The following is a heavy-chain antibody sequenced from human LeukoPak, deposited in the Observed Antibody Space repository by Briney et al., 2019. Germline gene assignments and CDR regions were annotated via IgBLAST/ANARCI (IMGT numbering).Heavy chain of an antibody. V-gene: IGHV3-15*01. J-gene: IGHJ4*02. Sequence: GGSLRLSCAASGFTFSNAWMSWVRQAPGKGLEWVGRIKRKIEDGTADYAAPVKGRFTISRDDSTSKLLLHMNSLKTEDTAVYYCAAGVGTSDVDYWGQGTLVTVSS. CDR1: GFTFSNAW. D-gene: IGHD1-26*01. CDR3: AAGVGTSDVDY. CDR2: IKRKIEDGTA.